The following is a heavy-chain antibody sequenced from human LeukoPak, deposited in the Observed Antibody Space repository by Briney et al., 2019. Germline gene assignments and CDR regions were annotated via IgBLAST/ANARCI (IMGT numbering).Heavy chain of an antibody. D-gene: IGHD3-3*01. V-gene: IGHV4-31*03. J-gene: IGHJ4*02. CDR1: GGSIISDEYY. CDR2: IYYSGGT. CDR3: ARGSGDFWVTYSAIPLDY. Sequence: SQTLSLTCTVSGGSIISDEYYWSWVRQHPGKGLEYIGYIYYSGGTYYNPSLKSRVSISIDASMSQFSLNLTSVTAADTALYFCARGSGDFWVTYSAIPLDYWGRGTLVTVSS.